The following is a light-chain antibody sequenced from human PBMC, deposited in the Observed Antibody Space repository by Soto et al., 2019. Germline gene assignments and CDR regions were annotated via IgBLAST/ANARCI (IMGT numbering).Light chain of an antibody. Sequence: DIQMTQSPSTLSASVGDRVTITCRASQSISSWLAWYQQKPGKAPKLLIYDASSLESGVPSRFSGSGSGTEFTLPSSSLQPDDFATYYCQQYNSSWTFGQGTKVEIK. V-gene: IGKV1-5*01. J-gene: IGKJ1*01. CDR1: QSISSW. CDR2: DAS. CDR3: QQYNSSWT.